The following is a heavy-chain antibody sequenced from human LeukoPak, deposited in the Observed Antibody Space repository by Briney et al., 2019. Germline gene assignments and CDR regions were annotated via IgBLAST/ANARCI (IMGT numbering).Heavy chain of an antibody. V-gene: IGHV3-48*01. CDR1: GFTFSSYS. J-gene: IGHJ4*02. Sequence: GGSLRLSCAASGFTFSSYSMNWVRRAPGKGLEWVSYISSSSSTIYYADSVKGRFTISRDNAKNSLYLQMNSLRAEDTAVYYCARGNPFDYWGQGTLVTVSS. CDR2: ISSSSSTI. CDR3: ARGNPFDY.